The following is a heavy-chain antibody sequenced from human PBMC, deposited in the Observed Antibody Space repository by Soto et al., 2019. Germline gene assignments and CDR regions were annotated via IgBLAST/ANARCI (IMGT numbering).Heavy chain of an antibody. D-gene: IGHD2-15*01. Sequence: QVQLVESGGGVVQPGRSLRLSCAASGFTFSSYAMHWVRQAPGKGLEWVAVISYDGSNKYYADSVKGRFTISRDNSKNTLYLQMNSLRAEDTAVYYCARDKRIYGRKGWFDPWGQGTLVTVSS. J-gene: IGHJ5*02. CDR2: ISYDGSNK. V-gene: IGHV3-30-3*01. CDR3: ARDKRIYGRKGWFDP. CDR1: GFTFSSYA.